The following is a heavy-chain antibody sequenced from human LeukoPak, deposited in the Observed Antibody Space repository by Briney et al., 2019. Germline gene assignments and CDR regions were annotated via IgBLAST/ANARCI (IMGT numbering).Heavy chain of an antibody. CDR3: ARGSRRLADFHY. V-gene: IGHV4-39*01. CDR1: GDSISSSDYY. J-gene: IGHJ4*02. CDR2: ISYSGSS. D-gene: IGHD1-26*01. Sequence: PWEPLSLTCTVSGDSISSSDYYWGWIRQPQGKGLGWIGTISYSGSSYYHASLHSRVTISVHTSKKQFSLELSSVTAADTAVYYCARGSRRLADFHYWGEGTLVSVST.